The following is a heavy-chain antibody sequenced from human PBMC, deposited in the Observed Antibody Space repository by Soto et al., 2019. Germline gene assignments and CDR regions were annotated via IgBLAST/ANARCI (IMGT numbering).Heavy chain of an antibody. D-gene: IGHD3-22*01. V-gene: IGHV3-48*01. CDR1: GFTFNTYN. CDR3: ARDDYPYYDDSSGYHFDY. Sequence: GGSLRLSCAASGFTFNTYNMNCVRQAQGKGLEWVSYISSSSTIHYADSVKGRFTISRDNAKNSLYLQMNSLRAEDTAVYYCARDDYPYYDDSSGYHFDYWGQGTLVTVSS. J-gene: IGHJ4*02. CDR2: ISSSSTI.